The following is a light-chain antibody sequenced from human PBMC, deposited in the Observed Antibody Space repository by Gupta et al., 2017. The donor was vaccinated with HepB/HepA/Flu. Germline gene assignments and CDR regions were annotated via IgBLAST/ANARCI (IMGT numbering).Light chain of an antibody. CDR3: QSYDSSLSGYV. J-gene: IGLJ1*01. CDR2: GNS. Sequence: QSVLTQPPSVSGAPGQRVNISCTGSRSNIGAGYDVHWYQQLPGTAPKLLLYGNSNRPSGVPDRFSGSNSGTSASLAITGLQAEDEADYYCQSYDSSLSGYVFGTGTKVTVL. V-gene: IGLV1-40*01. CDR1: RSNIGAGYD.